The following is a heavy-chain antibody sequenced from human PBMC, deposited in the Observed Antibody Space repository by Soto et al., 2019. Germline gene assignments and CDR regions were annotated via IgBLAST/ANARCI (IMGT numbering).Heavy chain of an antibody. V-gene: IGHV4-34*01. J-gene: IGHJ6*02. Sequence: QVQLQQWGAGLLKPSETLSLTCAVYGGSFSGYYWSWIRQPPGKGLEWIGEINHSGSTNYNPALKSRVTISVDTSKNQFSLKLSSVTAADTAVYYCARLKAAAAGTEYYYYGMDVRGQGTTVTVSS. D-gene: IGHD6-13*01. CDR2: INHSGST. CDR3: ARLKAAAAGTEYYYYGMDV. CDR1: GGSFSGYY.